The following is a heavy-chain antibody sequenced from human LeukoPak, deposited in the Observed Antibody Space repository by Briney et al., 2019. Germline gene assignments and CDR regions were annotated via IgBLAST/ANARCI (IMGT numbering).Heavy chain of an antibody. D-gene: IGHD2-8*01. CDR3: ARDGGQYRTNGVCVDY. V-gene: IGHV1-69*05. CDR1: GGTLSSYA. J-gene: IGHJ4*02. Sequence: SVKVSCKASGGTLSSYAISWVRQAPGQGLEWKGVIIPIFGTANYAQKFQGRVTITTDESTSTAYMELSSLRSEDTAVYYCARDGGQYRTNGVCVDYWGQGTLVTVSS. CDR2: IIPIFGTA.